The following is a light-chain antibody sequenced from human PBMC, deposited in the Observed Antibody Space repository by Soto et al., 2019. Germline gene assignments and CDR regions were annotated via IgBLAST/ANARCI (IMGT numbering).Light chain of an antibody. CDR2: AAS. CDR3: LQDYNYWT. Sequence: AIQMTQSPSSLSASVGDRVTITCRASQGIRNDLGWYQQKPGKAPKLLIYAASSLQSGVPSRFSGSGSGTDFTLTISSLQPEAFATYYCLQDYNYWTFGQGTKVEIK. CDR1: QGIRND. J-gene: IGKJ1*01. V-gene: IGKV1-6*01.